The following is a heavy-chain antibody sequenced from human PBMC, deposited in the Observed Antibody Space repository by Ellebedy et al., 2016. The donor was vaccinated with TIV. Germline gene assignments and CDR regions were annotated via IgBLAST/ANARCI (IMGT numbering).Heavy chain of an antibody. CDR1: GGSISGYF. D-gene: IGHD1-1*01. Sequence: MPSETLSLTCTVSGGSISGYFWSWIRQPPGKGLEWIGYVSYSGSTHYNPSLTSRVTISVDPSKNQFSLNLRSVTAADTAIYYCARESRNTGAYTDDYWGQGSLVTVSS. V-gene: IGHV4-59*01. CDR3: ARESRNTGAYTDDY. CDR2: VSYSGST. J-gene: IGHJ4*02.